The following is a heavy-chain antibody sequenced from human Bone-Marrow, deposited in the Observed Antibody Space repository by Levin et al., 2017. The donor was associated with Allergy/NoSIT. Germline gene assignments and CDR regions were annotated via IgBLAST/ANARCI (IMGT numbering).Heavy chain of an antibody. Sequence: GASVKVSCAASGFTFDDYGMSWVRQAPGKGLEWVSGINWNGGSTGYADSVKGRFIISRDNAKNSLYLQVNSLGAEDTALYYCARDPLGATGGYYFDYWGQGTLVTVSS. J-gene: IGHJ4*02. V-gene: IGHV3-20*04. CDR3: ARDPLGATGGYYFDY. D-gene: IGHD1-26*01. CDR2: INWNGGST. CDR1: GFTFDDYG.